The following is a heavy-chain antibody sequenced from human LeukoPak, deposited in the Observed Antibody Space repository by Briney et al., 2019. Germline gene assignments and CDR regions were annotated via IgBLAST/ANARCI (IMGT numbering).Heavy chain of an antibody. V-gene: IGHV3-48*04. CDR3: AREHYDILTGCFDY. CDR2: ISSSSSTI. J-gene: IGHJ4*02. D-gene: IGHD3-9*01. Sequence: PGGSLRLSCAASGFTFSSYSMNWVRQAPGKGREWVSYISSSSSTIYYADSVKGRFTISRDNAKNSLYLQMNSLRAEDTAVYYCAREHYDILTGCFDYWGQGTLVTVSS. CDR1: GFTFSSYS.